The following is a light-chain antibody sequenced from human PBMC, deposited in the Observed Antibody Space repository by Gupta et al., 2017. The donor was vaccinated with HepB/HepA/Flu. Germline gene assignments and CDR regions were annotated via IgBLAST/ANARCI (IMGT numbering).Light chain of an antibody. CDR2: DVS. V-gene: IGLV2-14*03. J-gene: IGLJ2*01. CDR3: SSYTTTTTVV. Sequence: QSALTQPASVSGSPGQSITISCTGTSSDVGGHNYVSWYQQHPGKVPKLMIYDVSNRPSGVSNRFSGSKSGNTASLTLSGLQAEDEADYYCSSYTTTTTVVFGGGTKLTVL. CDR1: SSDVGGHNY.